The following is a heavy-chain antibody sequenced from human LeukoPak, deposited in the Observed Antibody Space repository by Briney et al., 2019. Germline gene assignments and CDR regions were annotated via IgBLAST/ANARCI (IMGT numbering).Heavy chain of an antibody. D-gene: IGHD4-23*01. CDR1: GDSVSGVY. CDR3: ARMAYGGSYAFDI. Sequence: SETLSLTCTVSGDSVSGVYWSWIRQPPGKGLEWIGYIYYSGGTNYNPSLKSRVTISADTSKNQFSLKLSSVTAADTAMYYCARMAYGGSYAFDIWGQGTMVTVSS. V-gene: IGHV4-59*08. J-gene: IGHJ3*02. CDR2: IYYSGGT.